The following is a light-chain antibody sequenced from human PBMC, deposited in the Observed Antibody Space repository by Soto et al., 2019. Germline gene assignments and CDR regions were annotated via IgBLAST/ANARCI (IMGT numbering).Light chain of an antibody. CDR3: QQYGSSFSST. CDR2: GAS. V-gene: IGKV3-20*01. Sequence: EIVLTQSPGTLSLSPGERATLSCRASQSVSSSYLGWYQQKPGQAPRLLIYGASSRATGIPDRFSGSGSGTDFTLTISRLEPEDFAVYYCQQYGSSFSSTFGPGTKVDIK. J-gene: IGKJ3*01. CDR1: QSVSSSY.